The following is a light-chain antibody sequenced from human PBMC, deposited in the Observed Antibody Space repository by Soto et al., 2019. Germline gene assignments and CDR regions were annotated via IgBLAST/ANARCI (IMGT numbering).Light chain of an antibody. Sequence: EVVLTQSPGTLSLYPGERATLSCRASQSVGSTYLAWYQQKPGQAPRLLIFGASSRATGIPDRFSGSGSGTDFTLTISRLEPEDFAVFYCQQYGILPLTFGGGTNVDI. CDR3: QQYGILPLT. V-gene: IGKV3-20*01. CDR1: QSVGSTY. CDR2: GAS. J-gene: IGKJ4*01.